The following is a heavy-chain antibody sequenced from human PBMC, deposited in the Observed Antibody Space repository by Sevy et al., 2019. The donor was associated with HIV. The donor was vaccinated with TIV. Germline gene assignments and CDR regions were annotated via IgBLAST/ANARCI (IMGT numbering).Heavy chain of an antibody. CDR3: ARHCGSSSCSHAFDI. CDR1: GGSFSGYY. CDR2: INHSGST. V-gene: IGHV4-34*01. J-gene: IGHJ3*02. Sequence: SETLSLTCAVYGGSFSGYYWSWIRQPPGKGLEWIGEINHSGSTNYNPSLKSRVTISVDTSKNQFSLKLSSVTAADAAVFYCARHCGSSSCSHAFDIWGQGAMVTVSS. D-gene: IGHD2-2*01.